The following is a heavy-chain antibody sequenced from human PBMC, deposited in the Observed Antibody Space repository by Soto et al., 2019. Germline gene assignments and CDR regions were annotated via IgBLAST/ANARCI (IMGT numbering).Heavy chain of an antibody. CDR2: IYSSGNT. CDR1: GGTISGYY. J-gene: IGHJ5*02. D-gene: IGHD3-3*01. Sequence: SETLSLTCSVSGGTISGYYWTWIRQPAGKGLEWIGRIYSSGNTKYNPSLQSRVTMSLDTSNNQFSLRLTSVTAADTAVYYCARGQRFSDWFDPWGQGTFVTVSS. V-gene: IGHV4-4*07. CDR3: ARGQRFSDWFDP.